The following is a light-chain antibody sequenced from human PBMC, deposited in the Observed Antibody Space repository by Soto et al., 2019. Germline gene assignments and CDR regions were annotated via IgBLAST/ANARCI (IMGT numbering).Light chain of an antibody. V-gene: IGLV2-14*01. CDR2: EVS. Sequence: QSALTQPAAVSGSPGQSITISCTGTSSYIGGHNFVSWYQHHPGKAPKLLIYEVSYRASGVSNRFTGSKSANTASLTISGLQAEDEADYSCSSYTTSSYVVFGGGTQLTVL. CDR1: SSYIGGHNF. J-gene: IGLJ2*01. CDR3: SSYTTSSYVV.